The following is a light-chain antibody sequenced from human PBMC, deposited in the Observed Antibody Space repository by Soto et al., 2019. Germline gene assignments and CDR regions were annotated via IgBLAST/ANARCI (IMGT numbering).Light chain of an antibody. CDR3: QQYYSYPWT. CDR1: QGISSY. V-gene: IGKV1-8*01. CDR2: AAS. J-gene: IGKJ1*01. Sequence: AIRMTQSPSSFSASTGDRVTITCRASQGISSYLAWYQQKPGKAPKLLIYAASTLQSGVPSRFSGSGSGTDFTLTIGGLQSEDFATYYCQQYYSYPWTFRQGTKVEIK.